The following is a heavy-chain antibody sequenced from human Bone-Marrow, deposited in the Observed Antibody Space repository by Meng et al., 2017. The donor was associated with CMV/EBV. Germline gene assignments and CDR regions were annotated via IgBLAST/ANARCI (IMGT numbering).Heavy chain of an antibody. D-gene: IGHD3-3*01. CDR1: SGYD. CDR3: ARRQNYDFWSGGGWFDP. J-gene: IGHJ5*02. Sequence: SGYDWSWIRQPPGKGLEWIGSIYYSGSTYYNPSLKSRVTISVDTSKNQFSLKLSSVTAADTAVYYCARRQNYDFWSGGGWFDPWGQGTLVTVSS. CDR2: IYYSGST. V-gene: IGHV4-39*01.